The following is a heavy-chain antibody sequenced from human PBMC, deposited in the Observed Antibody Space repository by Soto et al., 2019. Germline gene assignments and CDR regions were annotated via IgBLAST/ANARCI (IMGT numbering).Heavy chain of an antibody. D-gene: IGHD1-26*01. Sequence: EVVLLESGGGLEQPGGSLRLSCAASGFIFENFGMSWVRQAPGKGLEWISSIRGSGFKNYYAASVKGRFTISRDNSKSTVYLELNNLSAEDTAVYHCAKNQGVELVPLATVDWFDPWGQGSVVTVSS. CDR2: IRGSGFKN. V-gene: IGHV3-23*01. J-gene: IGHJ5*02. CDR1: GFIFENFG. CDR3: AKNQGVELVPLATVDWFDP.